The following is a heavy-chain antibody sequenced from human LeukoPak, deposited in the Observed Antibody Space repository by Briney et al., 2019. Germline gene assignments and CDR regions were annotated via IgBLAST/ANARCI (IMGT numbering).Heavy chain of an antibody. CDR1: GFTFSGDW. D-gene: IGHD3-3*01. CDR3: ARSDWFDP. CDR2: IKNDGSIT. V-gene: IGHV3-74*03. J-gene: IGHJ5*02. Sequence: GGSLRLSCAASGFTFSGDWMHWVRQTPGKGLVWVSRIKNDGSITTYADSVKGRFTISRDNAKNTLYLQMNSLKAEDTAVYYCARSDWFDPWGQGTLVTVSS.